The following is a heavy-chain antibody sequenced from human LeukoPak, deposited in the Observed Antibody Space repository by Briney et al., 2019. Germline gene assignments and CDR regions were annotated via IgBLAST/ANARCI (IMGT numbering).Heavy chain of an antibody. CDR2: IIPIFGIA. J-gene: IGHJ5*02. V-gene: IGHV1-69*04. CDR1: GGTFSSYA. CDR3: ARDRYWFDP. Sequence: ASVKVSCKASGGTFSSYAISCVRQAPGQGLEWMGRIIPIFGIANYAQKFQGRVTITADKSTSTAYMEQSSLRSEDTAVYYCARDRYWFDPWGQGTLVTVSS.